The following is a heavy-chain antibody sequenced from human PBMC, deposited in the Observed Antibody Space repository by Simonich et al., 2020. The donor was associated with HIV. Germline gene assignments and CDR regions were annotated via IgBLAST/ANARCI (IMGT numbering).Heavy chain of an antibody. CDR1: GYTFTDYY. Sequence: EVQLVQSGAEVKKPGATVKISCRVFGYTFTDYYIHWVQQVPGKGLEWIGLVVPEQDETIYAEKFQGRHTITADTSPDIAYMELSSLRSEDTAVYYCATVGLRDGYNYYWGQGTLITVSS. D-gene: IGHD1-1*01. V-gene: IGHV1-69-2*01. J-gene: IGHJ4*02. CDR3: ATVGLRDGYNYY. CDR2: VVPEQDET.